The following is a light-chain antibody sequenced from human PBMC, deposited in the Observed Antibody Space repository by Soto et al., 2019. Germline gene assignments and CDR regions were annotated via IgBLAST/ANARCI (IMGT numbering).Light chain of an antibody. J-gene: IGKJ5*01. Sequence: EIVLTQSPGTLSLSPGERATLSCRASQSVSSYLAWYQQKPGQAPRLLIYGASTRATGTPARFSGSGSGTEFTLTISSLQSEDFAVYYCQQYKSWPPITFGQGTRLEIK. CDR1: QSVSSY. V-gene: IGKV3-15*01. CDR3: QQYKSWPPIT. CDR2: GAS.